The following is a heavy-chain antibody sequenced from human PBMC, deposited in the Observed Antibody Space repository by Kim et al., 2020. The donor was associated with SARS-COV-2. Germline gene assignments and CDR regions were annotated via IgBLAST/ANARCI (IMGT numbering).Heavy chain of an antibody. J-gene: IGHJ4*02. Sequence: GGSLRLSCAASGFTFSSYGMHWVRQAPGKGLEWVAVISYDGSNKYYADSVKGRFTISRDNSKNTLYLQMNSLRAEDTAVYYCARLYYYDSMGDYWGQGTLVTVSS. V-gene: IGHV3-30*03. CDR2: ISYDGSNK. CDR1: GFTFSSYG. D-gene: IGHD3-22*01. CDR3: ARLYYYDSMGDY.